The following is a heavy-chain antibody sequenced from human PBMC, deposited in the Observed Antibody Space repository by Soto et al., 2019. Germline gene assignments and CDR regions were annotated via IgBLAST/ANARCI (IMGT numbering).Heavy chain of an antibody. Sequence: QVQLVESGGGVVQPGRSLRLSCAASGFTFSTYDMNWVRQAPGNGLEGVAVISYDGINKYYADYVKGRFTISRDNSENTLYLQMNSLRADDTAVYHCASLSSGCPTNRYKSDYWGQGTLVTVSS. D-gene: IGHD6-19*01. CDR2: ISYDGINK. CDR1: GFTFSTYD. J-gene: IGHJ4*02. V-gene: IGHV3-30-3*01. CDR3: ASLSSGCPTNRYKSDY.